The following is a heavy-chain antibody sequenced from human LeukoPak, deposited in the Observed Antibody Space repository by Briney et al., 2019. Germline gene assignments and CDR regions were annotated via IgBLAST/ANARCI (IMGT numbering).Heavy chain of an antibody. CDR1: GFTFDDYA. CDR2: ISSSGDT. D-gene: IGHD1-26*01. J-gene: IGHJ4*02. V-gene: IGHV3-23*01. CDR3: AKDAVGATAYYFDY. Sequence: GRSLRLSCAASGFTFDDYAMSWVRQAPGKGLEWVSAISSSGDTYYAGSVKGRFTISRDNSKNTLYLQMNSLRAEDTAVYYCAKDAVGATAYYFDYWGQGTLVTVSS.